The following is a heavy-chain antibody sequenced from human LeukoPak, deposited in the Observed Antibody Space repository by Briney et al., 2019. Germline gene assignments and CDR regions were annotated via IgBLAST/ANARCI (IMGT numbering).Heavy chain of an antibody. D-gene: IGHD1-26*01. J-gene: IGHJ6*02. Sequence: ASVKVSCKASGYTFTGYYMHWVRQAPGQGLEWMGWINPNSGGTNYAQKFQGWVTMTRDTSISTAYMELSRLRSDDTAVYYCARERAGDAPDYYYGMDVWGQGTTVTVSS. CDR2: INPNSGGT. V-gene: IGHV1-2*04. CDR1: GYTFTGYY. CDR3: ARERAGDAPDYYYGMDV.